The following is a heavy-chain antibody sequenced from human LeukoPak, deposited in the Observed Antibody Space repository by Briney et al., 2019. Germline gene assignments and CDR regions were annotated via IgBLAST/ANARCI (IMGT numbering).Heavy chain of an antibody. CDR1: GFTFSSYW. CDR3: AKAVGATSNFDY. D-gene: IGHD1-26*01. CDR2: IKQDGSEK. J-gene: IGHJ4*02. Sequence: GGSLRLSCAASGFTFSSYWMRWVRQAPGKGLEWVANIKQDGSEKYYVDSVKGRFTISRDNAKNSLYLQMNSLRAEDTAVHYCAKAVGATSNFDYWGQGTLVTVSS. V-gene: IGHV3-7*03.